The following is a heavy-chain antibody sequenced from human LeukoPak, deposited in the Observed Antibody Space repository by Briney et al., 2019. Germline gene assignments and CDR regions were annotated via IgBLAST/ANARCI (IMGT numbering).Heavy chain of an antibody. Sequence: GGSLRLSCAASGFTFSSYWMSWVRQAPGKGLEWEANIKQDGSEKYYVDSVKGRFTISRDNAKNSLYLQMNSLRAEDTAVYYCARDQNSGWYSQSYYYYYYMDVWGKGTTVTISS. V-gene: IGHV3-7*01. CDR2: IKQDGSEK. D-gene: IGHD6-19*01. CDR3: ARDQNSGWYSQSYYYYYYMDV. J-gene: IGHJ6*03. CDR1: GFTFSSYW.